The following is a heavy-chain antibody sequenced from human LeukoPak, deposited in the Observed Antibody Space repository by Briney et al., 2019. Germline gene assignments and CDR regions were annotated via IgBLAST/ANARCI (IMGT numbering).Heavy chain of an antibody. Sequence: PSETLSLTCAVYGGSFSGYYWSWIRQPPGKGLEWIGEINHSGSTNYNPSLKSRVTISVYTSKNRFSLKLSSETAADTAVYYCARHLMGVTAAWFGPWGQGTLVTVSS. CDR3: ARHLMGVTAAWFGP. J-gene: IGHJ5*02. D-gene: IGHD2-21*02. V-gene: IGHV4-34*01. CDR1: GGSFSGYY. CDR2: INHSGST.